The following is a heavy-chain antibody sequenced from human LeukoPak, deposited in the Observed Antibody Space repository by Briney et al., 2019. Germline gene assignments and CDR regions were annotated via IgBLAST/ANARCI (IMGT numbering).Heavy chain of an antibody. CDR2: IYHSGST. V-gene: IGHV4-30-2*01. J-gene: IGHJ4*02. CDR3: AREGGIAAAGRALAY. Sequence: PSETLSLTCTVSGGSISSGGYYWSWIRQPPGKGLEWIGYIYHSGSTYYNPSLKSRVTISVDRSKNQFSLKLSSVTAADTAVYYCAREGGIAAAGRALAYWGQGTLVTVSS. CDR1: GGSISSGGYY. D-gene: IGHD6-13*01.